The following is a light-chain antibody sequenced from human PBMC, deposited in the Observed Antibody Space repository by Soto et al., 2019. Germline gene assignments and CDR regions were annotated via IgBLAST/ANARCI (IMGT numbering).Light chain of an antibody. Sequence: SYELTQPPSVSVSPGQTARITCSGDALPKQYAYWYQQKPGQAPVLVIYKDSERPSGIPERFSGSSSGTTVTLTISGVQAXXXXDYYCQSADSSGTYDVFGTGTKLTVL. CDR1: ALPKQY. V-gene: IGLV3-25*03. CDR2: KDS. J-gene: IGLJ1*01. CDR3: QSADSSGTYDV.